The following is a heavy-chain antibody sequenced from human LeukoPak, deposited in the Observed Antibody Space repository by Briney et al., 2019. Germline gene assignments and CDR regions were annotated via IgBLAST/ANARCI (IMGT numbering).Heavy chain of an antibody. Sequence: SETLSLTCAVYGGSFSGYYWGWIRQPPGKGLEWIGEINHSGSTNYNPSLKSRVTISVDTSKNQFSLKLSSVTAADTAVYYCARDKWLHYFDYWGQGTLVTVSS. D-gene: IGHD6-19*01. V-gene: IGHV4-34*01. CDR2: INHSGST. CDR3: ARDKWLHYFDY. CDR1: GGSFSGYY. J-gene: IGHJ4*02.